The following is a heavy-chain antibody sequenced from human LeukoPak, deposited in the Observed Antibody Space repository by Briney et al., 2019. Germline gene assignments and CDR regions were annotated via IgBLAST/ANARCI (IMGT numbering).Heavy chain of an antibody. D-gene: IGHD2-15*01. CDR1: GFTLRSYV. Sequence: GGSLRLSCVASGFTLRSYVMNWVRQTPGKGLEWVSSISGSGDSTFYADSVRGRFTISRDTSRSTLYLQMNSLRAEDAAVYYCAKAPVTSCRGAFCYPFDYWGQGTLVTVSS. J-gene: IGHJ4*02. V-gene: IGHV3-23*01. CDR3: AKAPVTSCRGAFCYPFDY. CDR2: ISGSGDST.